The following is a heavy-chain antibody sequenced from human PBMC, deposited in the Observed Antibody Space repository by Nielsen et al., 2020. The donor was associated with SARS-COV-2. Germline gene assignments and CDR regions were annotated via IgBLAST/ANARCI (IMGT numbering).Heavy chain of an antibody. Sequence: ASVKVSCKASGYTFTDYYIHWVRQAPGQGLEWMGRINPYSGGTNYAQKFQGTVTMTRDASISTVYMELSRLTSDDTAIYYCTMPDASNGKWGQGTLVTVSS. CDR2: INPYSGGT. CDR3: TMPDASNGK. V-gene: IGHV1-2*06. D-gene: IGHD4-11*01. CDR1: GYTFTDYY. J-gene: IGHJ4*02.